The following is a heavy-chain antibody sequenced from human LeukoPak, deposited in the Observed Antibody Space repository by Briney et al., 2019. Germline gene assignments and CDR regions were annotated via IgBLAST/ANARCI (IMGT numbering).Heavy chain of an antibody. D-gene: IGHD5-24*01. CDR2: IYYSGST. Sequence: NPSETLSLTCTVSGGSISSYYWSWIRQPPGKGLEWIGYIYYSGSTNYNPSLKSRVTISVDTSKNQFSLKLSSVTAADTAVYYCAITRDGLRDYYYYMDVWGKGITVTVSS. CDR3: AITRDGLRDYYYYMDV. J-gene: IGHJ6*03. CDR1: GGSISSYY. V-gene: IGHV4-59*08.